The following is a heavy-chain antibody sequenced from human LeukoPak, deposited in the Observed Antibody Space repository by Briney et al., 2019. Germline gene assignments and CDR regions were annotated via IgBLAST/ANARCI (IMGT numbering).Heavy chain of an antibody. Sequence: QPGGSLRLSCVASGFTFNTYGMSWVRQAPGKGLEWVSAITGSGSSTEYADSVKGRFTISRDNSKNTLYLQMNSLRAEDTAVYYCAKSGSIWYYFDYWGQGTLVTVSS. CDR3: AKSGSIWYYFDY. D-gene: IGHD6-13*01. V-gene: IGHV3-23*01. CDR2: ITGSGSST. CDR1: GFTFNTYG. J-gene: IGHJ4*02.